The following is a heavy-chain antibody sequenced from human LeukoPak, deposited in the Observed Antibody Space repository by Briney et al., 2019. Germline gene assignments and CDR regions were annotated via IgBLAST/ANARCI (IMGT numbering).Heavy chain of an antibody. CDR1: AFTFRSNG. V-gene: IGHV3-30*02. D-gene: IGHD1-7*01. J-gene: IGHJ4*02. Sequence: GDSLRLSCAASAFTFRSNGIHWVRQAPGKGLEWVAFIRYDGSNKYYADSVRGRFTISRDNSKNTLYLQMNSLRAEDTAIYYCAREDDWNYEDYWGQGTLVTVSS. CDR2: IRYDGSNK. CDR3: AREDDWNYEDY.